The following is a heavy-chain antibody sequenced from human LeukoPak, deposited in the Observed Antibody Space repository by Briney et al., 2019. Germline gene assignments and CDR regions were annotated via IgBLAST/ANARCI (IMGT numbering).Heavy chain of an antibody. V-gene: IGHV1-2*02. CDR1: GYTFTGQF. D-gene: IGHD2-2*01. CDR2: IDPPSGTP. Sequence: AASVRVSCKASGYTFTGQFIHWLRQAPGQGLEWMGWIDPPSGTPHYAQKCQDTVTMTRDTSIGTAYLEVHRLKSDDTAVYYCARSGFSTSFYLDFWGQGTLTSVSS. CDR3: ARSGFSTSFYLDF. J-gene: IGHJ4*02.